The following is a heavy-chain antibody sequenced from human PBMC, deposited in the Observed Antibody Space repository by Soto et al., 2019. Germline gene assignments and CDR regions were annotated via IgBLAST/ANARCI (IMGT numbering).Heavy chain of an antibody. CDR3: ARHAPAIAADGPNRVYYYGMDV. Sequence: XASLKISCEGSVYSFTSYWSGWVRQMPGKGLEWMGIIYPGDSDTRYSPSFQGQVTISADKSISTAYLQWSSLKASDTAMYYCARHAPAIAADGPNRVYYYGMDVWGQGTTVTVYS. CDR1: VYSFTSYW. D-gene: IGHD6-13*01. CDR2: IYPGDSDT. J-gene: IGHJ6*02. V-gene: IGHV5-51*01.